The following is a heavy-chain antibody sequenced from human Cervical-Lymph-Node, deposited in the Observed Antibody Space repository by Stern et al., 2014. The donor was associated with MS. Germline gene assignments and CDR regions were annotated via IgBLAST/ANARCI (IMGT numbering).Heavy chain of an antibody. CDR3: ARSRQLVILNWFDP. V-gene: IGHV1-69*01. CDR1: GGTFSSYA. J-gene: IGHJ5*02. Sequence: VQLGESGAEVKKPGSSGKVSCKASGGTFSSYAISWVRQAPGQGLEWMGGIIPIFGTANYAQKFQGRVTITADESTSTAYMELSSLRSEDTAVYYCARSRQLVILNWFDPWGQGTLVTVSS. D-gene: IGHD6-6*01. CDR2: IIPIFGTA.